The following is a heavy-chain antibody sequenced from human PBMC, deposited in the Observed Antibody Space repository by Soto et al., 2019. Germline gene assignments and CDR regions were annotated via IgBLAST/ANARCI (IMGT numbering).Heavy chain of an antibody. D-gene: IGHD2-2*01. CDR2: IYSSGNT. J-gene: IGHJ6*02. CDR3: VPRGPNFYYYGVDV. CDR1: GDSISSSSYY. Sequence: LSLTCAVSGDSISSSSYYWGWIRQPPGKGLEWIGSIYSSGNTYYNPSLKSRVTISVDTSRNQFSLKLTSVTAADTAVYYCVPRGPNFYYYGVDVWGQGTTVTVSS. V-gene: IGHV4-39*01.